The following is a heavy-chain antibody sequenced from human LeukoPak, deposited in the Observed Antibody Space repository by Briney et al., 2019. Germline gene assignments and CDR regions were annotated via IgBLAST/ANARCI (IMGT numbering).Heavy chain of an antibody. V-gene: IGHV1-69*01. CDR2: IIPIFGTA. D-gene: IGHD5-18*01. CDR1: GGTFSSYA. Sequence: ASVKVSCKASGGTFSSYAISWVRQAPGQGLEWMGGIIPIFGTANYAQKFQGRVTITADESTSTAYMELSSLRSEDTAVYYCATLWSRTDTAMVTDYWGQGTLVTVSS. J-gene: IGHJ4*02. CDR3: ATLWSRTDTAMVTDY.